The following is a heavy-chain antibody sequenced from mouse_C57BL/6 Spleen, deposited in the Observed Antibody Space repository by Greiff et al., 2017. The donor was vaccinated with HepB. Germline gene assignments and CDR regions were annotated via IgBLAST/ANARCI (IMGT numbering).Heavy chain of an antibody. CDR2: ISSGSSTI. J-gene: IGHJ1*03. D-gene: IGHD2-5*01. Sequence: DVMLVESGGGLVKPGGSLKLSCAASGFTFSDYGMHWVRQAPEKGLEWVAYISSGSSTIYYADTVKGRFTISRDNAKNTLFLQMTSLRSEDTAMYYCARDYSNYGWYFDVWGTGTTVTVSS. CDR3: ARDYSNYGWYFDV. CDR1: GFTFSDYG. V-gene: IGHV5-17*01.